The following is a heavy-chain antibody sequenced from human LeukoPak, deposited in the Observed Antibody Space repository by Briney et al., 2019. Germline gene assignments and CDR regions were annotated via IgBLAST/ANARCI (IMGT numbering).Heavy chain of an antibody. CDR1: GGTFSSYD. J-gene: IGHJ4*02. CDR2: ISAYNGNT. CDR3: ARGDGGSYFAFNDY. D-gene: IGHD1-26*01. V-gene: IGHV1-18*01. Sequence: GSSVKVSCKASGGTFSSYDISWVRQAPGQGLEWMGWISAYNGNTNYAQKLQGRVTMTTDTSTSTAYMELRSLRSDDTAVYYCARGDGGSYFAFNDYWGQGTLVTVSS.